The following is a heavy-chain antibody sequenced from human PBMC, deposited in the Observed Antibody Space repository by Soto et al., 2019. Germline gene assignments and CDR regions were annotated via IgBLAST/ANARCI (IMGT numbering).Heavy chain of an antibody. CDR2: IYYSGST. V-gene: IGHV4-31*03. CDR3: ASRGLHRGEFLEWLPDYYYYYMDV. Sequence: SETLSLTCTVSGGSISSGGYYWSWIRQHPGKGLEWIGYIYYSGSTYYNPSLKSRVTISVDTSKNQFSLKLSSVTAADTAVYYCASRGLHRGEFLEWLPDYYYYYMDVWGKGTTVTVSS. CDR1: GGSISSGGYY. D-gene: IGHD3-3*01. J-gene: IGHJ6*03.